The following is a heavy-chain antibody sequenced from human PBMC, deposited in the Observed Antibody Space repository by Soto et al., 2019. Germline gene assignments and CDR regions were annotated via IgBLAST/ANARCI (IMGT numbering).Heavy chain of an antibody. J-gene: IGHJ4*02. D-gene: IGHD1-26*01. CDR3: ARDGVGATTFFGYFDY. Sequence: GGSLRLSCAASGFTFSGYGMHWVRQAPGKGLEWVAITRHDGSNTYYADSVRGRFTISRDNSKKTLYLQMDSLRAEDTAVYYCARDGVGATTFFGYFDYWGQGTLVTVSS. CDR2: TRHDGSNT. V-gene: IGHV3-30*02. CDR1: GFTFSGYG.